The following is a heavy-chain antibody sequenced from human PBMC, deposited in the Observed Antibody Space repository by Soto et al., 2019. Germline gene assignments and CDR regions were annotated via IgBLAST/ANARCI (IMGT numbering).Heavy chain of an antibody. J-gene: IGHJ5*02. CDR2: INAGNGNT. D-gene: IGHD3-22*01. CDR3: ASGYDSSGYLFDP. CDR1: GYTFTSYA. Sequence: ASVKVSCKASGYTFTSYAMHWVRQAPGQRLEWMGWINAGNGNTKYSQKFQGRVAITRDTSASTAYMELSSLRSEDTAVYYCASGYDSSGYLFDPWSQGTLVTVSS. V-gene: IGHV1-3*01.